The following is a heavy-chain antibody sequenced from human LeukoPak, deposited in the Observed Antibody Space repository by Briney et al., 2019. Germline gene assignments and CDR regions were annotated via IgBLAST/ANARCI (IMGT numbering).Heavy chain of an antibody. D-gene: IGHD5-18*01. CDR1: GFTFSSYA. CDR3: ARRASTERGHSYGLDY. Sequence: GGSLRLSCAASGFTFSSYAMSWVRQAPGKGLEWVSAISGSGGSTYYADSVKGRFTISRDNAKNSLYLQMNSLRAEDTAVYYCARRASTERGHSYGLDYWGQGTLVTVSS. J-gene: IGHJ4*02. CDR2: ISGSGGST. V-gene: IGHV3-23*01.